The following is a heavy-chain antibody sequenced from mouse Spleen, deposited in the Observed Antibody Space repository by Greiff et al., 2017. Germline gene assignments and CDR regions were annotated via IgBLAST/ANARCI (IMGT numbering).Heavy chain of an antibody. J-gene: IGHJ1*01. CDR3: ARGYDYDDPYWYFDV. V-gene: IGHV1-42*01. D-gene: IGHD2-4*01. Sequence: VQLQQSGPELVKPGASVKISCKASGYSFTGYYMNWVKQSPEKSLEWIGEINPSTGGTTYNQKFKAKATLTVDKSSSTAYMQLKSLTSEDSAVYYCARGYDYDDPYWYFDVWGAGTTVTVSS. CDR2: INPSTGGT. CDR1: GYSFTGYY.